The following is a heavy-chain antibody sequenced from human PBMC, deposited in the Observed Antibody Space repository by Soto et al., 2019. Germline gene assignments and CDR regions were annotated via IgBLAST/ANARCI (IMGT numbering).Heavy chain of an antibody. Sequence: QITLKESGPTLVKPTQTLTLTCTFSGFLLSTSGVGVGWIRQPPGKALEWLALIYWDDDKRYSPSLKSRLTITKDTSKNQVVLTMTNMDPVDTATYYCAHRRSYCSGGSCYSGFDYWGQGTLVTVSS. CDR1: GFLLSTSGVG. J-gene: IGHJ4*02. D-gene: IGHD2-15*01. CDR2: IYWDDDK. CDR3: AHRRSYCSGGSCYSGFDY. V-gene: IGHV2-5*02.